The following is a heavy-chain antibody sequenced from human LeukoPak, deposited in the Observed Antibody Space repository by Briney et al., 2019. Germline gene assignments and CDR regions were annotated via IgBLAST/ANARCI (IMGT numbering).Heavy chain of an antibody. CDR2: IYGGGST. J-gene: IGHJ4*02. D-gene: IGHD6-13*01. CDR1: GFTVSSNY. CDR3: ARDRGIAAAMDY. V-gene: IGHV3-53*01. Sequence: GGSLRLSCAASGFTVSSNYMSWVRQAPGKGLEWVSVIYGGGSTYYADSVKCRFTISRDSSKNTLYLQMNSLRAEDTAVYYCARDRGIAAAMDYWGQGTLVTVSS.